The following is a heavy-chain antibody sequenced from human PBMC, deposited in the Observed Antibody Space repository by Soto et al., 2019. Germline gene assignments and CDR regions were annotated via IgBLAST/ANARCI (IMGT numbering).Heavy chain of an antibody. J-gene: IGHJ6*02. D-gene: IGHD1-1*01. CDR3: ARELPQRQGRNMDV. CDR2: INHRGSL. CDR1: GGSMTSGDQY. Sequence: SETLSLTRTVTGGSMTSGDQYWTWIRHRPGEGLEWFGYINHRGSLYYNPSLKSRVSMSVDTSKNQFSLNLSSVTAADTAVYYCARELPQRQGRNMDVWGQGTTVTVS. V-gene: IGHV4-31*03.